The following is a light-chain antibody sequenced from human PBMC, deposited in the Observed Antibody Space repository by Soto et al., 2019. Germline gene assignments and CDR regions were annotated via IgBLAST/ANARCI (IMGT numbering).Light chain of an antibody. CDR3: QVWDSSAVV. V-gene: IGLV3-9*01. Sequence: SYELTQPLSVSVALGQTARITCGGNNIGTKIVHWYQQKPGQAPLLVIYRDRNRPSGIPERFSGSNSGNTATLTISRAQAGDEGDYYCQVWDSSAVVFGGGTKLTVL. CDR1: NIGTKI. J-gene: IGLJ2*01. CDR2: RDR.